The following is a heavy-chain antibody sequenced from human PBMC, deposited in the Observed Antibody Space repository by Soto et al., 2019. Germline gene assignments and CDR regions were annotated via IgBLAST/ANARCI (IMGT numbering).Heavy chain of an antibody. V-gene: IGHV4-34*01. J-gene: IGHJ3*02. D-gene: IGHD1-1*01. Sequence: QVQLQQWGAGLLKPSETLSLTCAVFGGSVNSGNYYWSWIRQPPGKGLEWIGEMSHSGGIHFNPSLKSLVTISVDTSKNQFSLKMSSVTAADTALYYCARVERGTATTVVDAFDIWGPGTMVTVSS. CDR3: ARVERGTATTVVDAFDI. CDR1: GGSVNSGNYY. CDR2: MSHSGGI.